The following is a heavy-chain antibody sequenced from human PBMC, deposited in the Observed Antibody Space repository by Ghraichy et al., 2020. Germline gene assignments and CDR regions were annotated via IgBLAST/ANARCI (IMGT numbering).Heavy chain of an antibody. CDR1: GFTFSNAW. J-gene: IGHJ6*02. CDR3: TTGLIAVAGSYYYYYGMDV. D-gene: IGHD6-19*01. Sequence: GGSLRLSCAASGFTFSNAWMSWVRQAPGKGLEWVGRIKSKTDGGTTDYAAPVKGRFTISRDDSKNTLYLQMNSLKTEDTAVYYCTTGLIAVAGSYYYYYGMDVWGQGTTVTVSS. V-gene: IGHV3-15*01. CDR2: IKSKTDGGTT.